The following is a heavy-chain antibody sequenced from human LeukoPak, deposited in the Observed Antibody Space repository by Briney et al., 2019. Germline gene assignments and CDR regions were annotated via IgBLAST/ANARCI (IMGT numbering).Heavy chain of an antibody. D-gene: IGHD3/OR15-3a*01. J-gene: IGHJ4*02. V-gene: IGHV3-23*01. CDR1: GFAFSSYA. Sequence: PGGSLRLSCETSGFAFSSYAISWVRQAPGKGLEWVAVISGSGSTIKYADSVKGRFTISRDNSKDTIYLQMNGLRPDDTAIYYCAKAQNVTMVACPWDWWGPGTLVTVSS. CDR3: AKAQNVTMVACPWDW. CDR2: ISGSGSTI.